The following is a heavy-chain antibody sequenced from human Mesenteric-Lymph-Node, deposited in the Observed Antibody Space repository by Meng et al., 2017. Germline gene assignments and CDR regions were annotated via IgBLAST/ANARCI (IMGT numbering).Heavy chain of an antibody. V-gene: IGHV1-18*01. CDR1: GYTFTSYG. Sequence: ASVKVSCKASGYTFTSYGISWVRQAPGQGLEGMGWISGHNGVTNFARKFQGRVTMTTDISTSTGYMELTSLTSDDTGVYYCARDEGQQLGTYYYYGMDVWGQGTTVTVSS. J-gene: IGHJ6*02. CDR3: ARDEGQQLGTYYYYGMDV. D-gene: IGHD6-13*01. CDR2: ISGHNGVT.